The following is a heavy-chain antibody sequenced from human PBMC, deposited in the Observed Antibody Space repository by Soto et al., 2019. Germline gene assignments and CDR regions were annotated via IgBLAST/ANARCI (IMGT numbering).Heavy chain of an antibody. V-gene: IGHV5-51*01. Sequence: GESLKISCEASGYGFASYWIGWVRQMPGKGLEWMGVIYPGDSDTRYSPSFQCHATISADKSINTAYLQWSSLEASDTAIYYCARAPSHGWYQHFDYWGQGTLVTVSS. CDR3: ARAPSHGWYQHFDY. CDR1: GYGFASYW. D-gene: IGHD6-19*01. J-gene: IGHJ4*02. CDR2: IYPGDSDT.